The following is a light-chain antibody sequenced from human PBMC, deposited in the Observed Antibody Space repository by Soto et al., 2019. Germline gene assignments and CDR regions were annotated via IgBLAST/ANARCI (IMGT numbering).Light chain of an antibody. CDR1: QGVRGH. CDR3: QQYGSSPKT. Sequence: DTVFTPSHAPLSLSPGKNATLSLRASQGVRGHLAWYQQKPGQAPRLLIYAASSRATGIPDRFSGSGSGTDFTLTISRLEPEDFAVYYCQQYGSSPKTFGQGTKVDIK. V-gene: IGKV3-20*01. J-gene: IGKJ1*01. CDR2: AAS.